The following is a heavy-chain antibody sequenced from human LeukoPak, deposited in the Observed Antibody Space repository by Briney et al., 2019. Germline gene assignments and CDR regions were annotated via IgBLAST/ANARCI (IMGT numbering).Heavy chain of an antibody. CDR1: GFTFDDHD. Sequence: GGSLKLSCVASGFTFDDHDMSWVRQAPGKGLEWVSNINWNGGSTGYADSVKGRFTISRDNAKNSLYLQMNSLRAEDTAFYYCARGKMVGATAWGGLDFWGQGTLVTVSS. D-gene: IGHD1-26*01. V-gene: IGHV3-20*04. CDR2: INWNGGST. J-gene: IGHJ4*02. CDR3: ARGKMVGATAWGGLDF.